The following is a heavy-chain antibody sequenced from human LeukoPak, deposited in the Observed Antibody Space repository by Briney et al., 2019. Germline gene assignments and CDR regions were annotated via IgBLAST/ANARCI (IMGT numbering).Heavy chain of an antibody. CDR3: ARSRFGGSYHFDY. V-gene: IGHV3-53*01. D-gene: IGHD1-26*01. CDR1: GFTVSSNY. J-gene: IGHJ4*02. CDR2: IYSGGST. Sequence: GGSLRLSCAASGFTVSSNYMSWVRQAPGKGLEWVSVIYSGGSTFYVDSVKGRLTISRDNSKNTLYLQMNSLRAEDTAVYYCARSRFGGSYHFDYWGQGILVTVSS.